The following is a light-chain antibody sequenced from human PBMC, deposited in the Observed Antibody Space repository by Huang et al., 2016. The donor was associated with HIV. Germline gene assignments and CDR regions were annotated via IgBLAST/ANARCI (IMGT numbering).Light chain of an antibody. CDR1: QGIRND. CDR2: AAT. CDR3: LQDYNFPYT. J-gene: IGKJ2*01. Sequence: AIKMTQSPSSLSASVGDRVTITCRASQGIRNDLGWYQQKPGKPPKLMIYAATSLQSGVPAMFSGSGSDTNFTLTISGLQPEDFATYFCLQDYNFPYTFGQGTEVE. V-gene: IGKV1-6*01.